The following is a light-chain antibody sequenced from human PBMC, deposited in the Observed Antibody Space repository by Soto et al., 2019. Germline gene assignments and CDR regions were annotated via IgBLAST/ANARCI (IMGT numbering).Light chain of an antibody. Sequence: DIQLTQSPIFLSASVGDRVTITCRASQSIGSWLAWYQQKPGKAPKLLIYKASSLESGVPSRFSGSGSGTIFTLTISSLQPEDFATYYCQQYSSYWTFGQGTKVDIK. CDR1: QSIGSW. J-gene: IGKJ1*01. CDR3: QQYSSYWT. CDR2: KAS. V-gene: IGKV1-5*03.